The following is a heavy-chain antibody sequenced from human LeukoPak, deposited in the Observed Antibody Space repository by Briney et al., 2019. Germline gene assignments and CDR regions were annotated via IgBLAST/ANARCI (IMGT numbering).Heavy chain of an antibody. D-gene: IGHD3-3*01. V-gene: IGHV3-23*01. CDR2: ISGSGGST. CDR1: GFRFSNYA. Sequence: GGSLRLSCAASGFRFSNYAMSWVRQAPGKGLEWVSAISGSGGSTYYADSVKGRFTISRDNSRNTLYLQMNSLRAEDTAVYYCAKCRNDFWSGYSSFDYWGQGTLVTVSS. CDR3: AKCRNDFWSGYSSFDY. J-gene: IGHJ4*02.